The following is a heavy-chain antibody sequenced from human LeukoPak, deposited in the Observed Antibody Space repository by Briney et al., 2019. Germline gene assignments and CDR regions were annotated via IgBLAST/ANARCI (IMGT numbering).Heavy chain of an antibody. CDR1: GGSISSGGYY. V-gene: IGHV4-31*03. CDR2: IYYSRST. Sequence: SQTLSLTCTVSGGSISSGGYYWSWIRQHPGKGLEWIGYIYYSRSTYYNPSLKSRVTISVDTSKNQFSLKLSSVTAADTAVYYCARGDYCGGDCYSTNAFDIWGQGTMVTVSS. D-gene: IGHD2-21*02. CDR3: ARGDYCGGDCYSTNAFDI. J-gene: IGHJ3*02.